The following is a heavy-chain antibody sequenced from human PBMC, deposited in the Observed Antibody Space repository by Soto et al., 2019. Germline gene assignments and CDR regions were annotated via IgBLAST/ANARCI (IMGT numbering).Heavy chain of an antibody. CDR3: GGFKRAYSYGSAQVYYYNGMDV. CDR2: TYYRSKWYN. D-gene: IGHD3-10*01. Sequence: SQTLSLTWDVSWDSVSSSVAAWNWIRQSPSRGLEWLGRTYYRSKWYNDYAVSVKSRITITADPSKNQFSLQLNSVTPEDTAVYLYGGFKRAYSYGSAQVYYYNGMDVFGQGTTVTFSS. J-gene: IGHJ6*02. V-gene: IGHV6-1*01. CDR1: WDSVSSSVAA.